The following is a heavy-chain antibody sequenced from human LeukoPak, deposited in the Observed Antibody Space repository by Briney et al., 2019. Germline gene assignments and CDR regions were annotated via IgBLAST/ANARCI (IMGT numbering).Heavy chain of an antibody. Sequence: GGSLRLSCAASGFTFDDYAMHWVRQAPGKGLEWVSLISGDGGSTYYADSVKGRFTISRDKSKNSLYLQMNSLRTEDTASYYCAKDFWSGYYYFDYWGQGTLVTVSS. V-gene: IGHV3-43*02. CDR3: AKDFWSGYYYFDY. CDR1: GFTFDDYA. D-gene: IGHD3-3*01. CDR2: ISGDGGST. J-gene: IGHJ4*02.